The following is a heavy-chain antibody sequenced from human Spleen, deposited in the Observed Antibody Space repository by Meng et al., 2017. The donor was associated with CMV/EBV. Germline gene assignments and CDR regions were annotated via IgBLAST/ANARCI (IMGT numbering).Heavy chain of an antibody. J-gene: IGHJ1*01. CDR2: IYNSGST. V-gene: IGHV4-30-4*08. CDR3: ARTASYSLDAAEYFQY. D-gene: IGHD2-15*01. CDR1: GGSISSGDYY. Sequence: SETLSLTCTVSGGSISSGDYYWSWIRQPPGKGLEWTAYIYNSGSTYYNPSLKSRVTISVDKSKNQLSLKLSSVTAADTAVYYCARTASYSLDAAEYFQYWGQGALVTVSS.